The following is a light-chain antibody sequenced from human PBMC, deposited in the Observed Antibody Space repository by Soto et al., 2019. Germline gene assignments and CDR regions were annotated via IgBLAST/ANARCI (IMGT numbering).Light chain of an antibody. J-gene: IGKJ5*01. CDR2: DAS. V-gene: IGKV3-11*01. CDR3: QQRSNWPPIT. Sequence: PRRLILSPRERTTLSCRARQSVSSYLAWYQQKPGQAPRLLIYDASNRATGIPARFSGSGSGTDFTLTISSLEPEDFAVYYCQQRSNWPPITFGQGTRLEIK. CDR1: QSVSSY.